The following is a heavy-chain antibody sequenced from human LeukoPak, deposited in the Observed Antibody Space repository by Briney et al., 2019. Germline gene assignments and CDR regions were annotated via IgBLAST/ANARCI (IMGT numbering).Heavy chain of an antibody. V-gene: IGHV3-30*18. CDR1: GFTFSSYG. CDR2: ISYDGSDK. D-gene: IGHD2-2*01. Sequence: GGSLRLSCAASGFTFSSYGMHWVRQAPGKGLEWVAVISYDGSDKYYVDSVKGRFTISRDNSNNTLFLRMNSLRAEDTAAYYCAKLKSPKYQLVPIDYWGQGTLVTVSS. J-gene: IGHJ4*02. CDR3: AKLKSPKYQLVPIDY.